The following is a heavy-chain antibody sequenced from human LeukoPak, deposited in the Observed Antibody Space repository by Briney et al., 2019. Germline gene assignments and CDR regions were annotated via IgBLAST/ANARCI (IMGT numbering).Heavy chain of an antibody. V-gene: IGHV6-1*01. CDR2: TYYTSKWKN. CDR3: ARGFFESGWAY. Sequence: SQTLSLTCAISGDSVSSNSAAWHWIRQSPSRGLEWLGRTYYTSKWKNEYAEAVKSRITISPDTSKNQFSLQINSVTPEDTAVYYCARGFFESGWAYWGQGTLVTVSS. CDR1: GDSVSSNSAA. D-gene: IGHD6-19*01. J-gene: IGHJ4*02.